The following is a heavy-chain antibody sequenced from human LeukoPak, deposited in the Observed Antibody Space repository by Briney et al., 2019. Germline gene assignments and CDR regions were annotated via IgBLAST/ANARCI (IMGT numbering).Heavy chain of an antibody. CDR2: ISSSSSYI. D-gene: IGHD5-24*01. CDR3: ASTMATTSPPFDY. Sequence: GGSLRLSCAASGFTFSSYSMNWVRQAPGKGLEWVSSISSSSSYIYYADSVKGRFTISRDNAKNSLYLQMNSLRAEDTAVYYCASTMATTSPPFDYWGQGTLATVSS. CDR1: GFTFSSYS. V-gene: IGHV3-21*01. J-gene: IGHJ4*02.